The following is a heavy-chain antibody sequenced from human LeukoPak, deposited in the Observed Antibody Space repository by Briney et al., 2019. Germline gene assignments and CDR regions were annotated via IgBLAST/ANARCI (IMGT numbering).Heavy chain of an antibody. V-gene: IGHV1-8*01. CDR2: MNPNTGNA. D-gene: IGHD6-13*01. CDR3: ARGRLAAAGGGRGIDP. Sequence: RASVKVSCKASGYTFTNYDINWVRQATGQGLERMGWMNPNTGNAGLAQRFQGRFTMTRDTSISTAYMELSSLTSEDTAVYYCARGRLAAAGGGRGIDPWGQGTLVTVSS. J-gene: IGHJ5*02. CDR1: GYTFTNYD.